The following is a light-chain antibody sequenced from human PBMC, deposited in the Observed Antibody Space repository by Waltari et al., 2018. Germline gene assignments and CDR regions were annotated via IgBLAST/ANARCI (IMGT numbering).Light chain of an antibody. CDR1: NIESKS. V-gene: IGLV3-21*01. CDR3: QVWDANTDPGV. Sequence: SYVLTQPPSVPVAPGETASITCGGNNIESKSVHWYRQRPGQAPVVVISYDNDRAAGIPERCSGSNSGNTATLTISRVEAGDEADYYCQVWDANTDPGVFGTGTEVTVL. J-gene: IGLJ1*01. CDR2: YDN.